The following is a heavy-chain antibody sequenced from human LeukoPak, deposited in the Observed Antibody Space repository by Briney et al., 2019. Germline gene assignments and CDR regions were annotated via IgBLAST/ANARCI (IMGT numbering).Heavy chain of an antibody. V-gene: IGHV4-4*07. CDR1: GGSINSYY. J-gene: IGHJ4*02. Sequence: SETLSLTCTVSGGSINSYYWSWIRQPAGKGLEWIGRIYTSGSTNYNPSLKSRVTMSVDTSKNQFSLKLSSVTAADTAVYYCARENAEYYDFWSGYYISWGQGTLVTVSS. CDR3: ARENAEYYDFWSGYYIS. CDR2: IYTSGST. D-gene: IGHD3-3*01.